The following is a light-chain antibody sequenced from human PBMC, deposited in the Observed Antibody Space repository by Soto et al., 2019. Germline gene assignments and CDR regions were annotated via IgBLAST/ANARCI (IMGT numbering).Light chain of an antibody. J-gene: IGKJ5*01. CDR2: AAS. CDR1: QSISGS. CDR3: QQGDSFPIT. Sequence: DIQMTQSPSSVSASVGDRVTITCRASQSISGSLAWYQQKPGTVPKLLIYAASSLQSGVPSRFSGSGAGTEFTLSITSLQPEDFGTYYCQQGDSFPITFGQGTRLDIK. V-gene: IGKV1-12*01.